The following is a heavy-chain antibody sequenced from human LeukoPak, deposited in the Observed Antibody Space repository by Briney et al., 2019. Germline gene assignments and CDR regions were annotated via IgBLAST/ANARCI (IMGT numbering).Heavy chain of an antibody. CDR2: VHKSGSS. J-gene: IGHJ6*02. V-gene: IGHV4-59*08. Sequence: SETLSLTCSVAGTSISGYYWSWIRQPPGKGLEWIGNVHKSGSSNYNPSLESRVTVSADTFKNEFSLKLTSVTAADTAVYYCARLVGTTTPRYYFYGMDIWGQGTTVTVSS. D-gene: IGHD1-26*01. CDR3: ARLVGTTTPRYYFYGMDI. CDR1: GTSISGYY.